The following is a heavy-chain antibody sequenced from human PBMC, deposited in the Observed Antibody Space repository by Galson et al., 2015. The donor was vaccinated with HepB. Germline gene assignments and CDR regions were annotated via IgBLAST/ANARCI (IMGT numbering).Heavy chain of an antibody. CDR2: ISGSGGST. D-gene: IGHD2-2*01. CDR3: ARDYCSSTSCRDY. CDR1: GFTFSSYA. J-gene: IGHJ4*02. V-gene: IGHV3-23*01. Sequence: SLRLSCAASGFTFSSYAMSWVRQAPGKGLEWVSAISGSGGSTYYADSVKGRFTISRDNSKNTLYLQMNSLRAEDTAVYYCARDYCSSTSCRDYWGQGTLVTVSS.